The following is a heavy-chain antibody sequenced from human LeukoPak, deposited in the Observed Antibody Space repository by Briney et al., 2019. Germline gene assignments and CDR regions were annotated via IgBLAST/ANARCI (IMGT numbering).Heavy chain of an antibody. D-gene: IGHD2-2*01. Sequence: ASVKVSCKASGYTFTSYAMHWVRQAPGQRLEWMGWINAGNGNTKYSQKFQGRVTITRDTSASTAYMELGSLRSEGTAVYYCAKSYCSSTSCYPEDAFDIWGQGTMVTVSS. J-gene: IGHJ3*02. V-gene: IGHV1-3*01. CDR3: AKSYCSSTSCYPEDAFDI. CDR2: INAGNGNT. CDR1: GYTFTSYA.